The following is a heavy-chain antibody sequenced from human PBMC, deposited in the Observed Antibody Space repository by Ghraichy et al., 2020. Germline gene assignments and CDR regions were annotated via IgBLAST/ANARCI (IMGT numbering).Heavy chain of an antibody. D-gene: IGHD3-10*01. CDR2: IKQDGSEK. Sequence: GGSLRLSCAASGFTFSSYWMSWVRQAPGKGLEWVANIKQDGSEKNYVDSVKGRLTISRDNAKNSLYLQMNSLRAEDTAVFYCARLYYGYFDSWGQGTLVTVSS. CDR1: GFTFSSYW. CDR3: ARLYYGYFDS. J-gene: IGHJ4*02. V-gene: IGHV3-7*03.